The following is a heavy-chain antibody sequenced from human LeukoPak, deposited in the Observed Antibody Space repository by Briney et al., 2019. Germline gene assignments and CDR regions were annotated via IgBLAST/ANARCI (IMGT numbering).Heavy chain of an antibody. V-gene: IGHV3-30*02. CDR1: GFTFSSYG. Sequence: GGSLRLSCAASGFTFSSYGMHWVRQAPGKGLEGGAFIRYDGSNKFYADSVRGRFTISRDNSKNTLYLQMNSLRAEDTALYYCAKAAYILTGYYHFHYWGQGTLVTVSS. J-gene: IGHJ4*02. CDR3: AKAAYILTGYYHFHY. D-gene: IGHD3-9*01. CDR2: IRYDGSNK.